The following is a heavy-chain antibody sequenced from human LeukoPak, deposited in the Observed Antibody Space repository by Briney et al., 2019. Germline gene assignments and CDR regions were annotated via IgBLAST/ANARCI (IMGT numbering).Heavy chain of an antibody. J-gene: IGHJ6*03. CDR2: IYPGDSDT. Sequence: GESLKISCKTSRYSFTSYWIGWVRQMPGKGLEWLGIIYPGDSDTRYSPSFQGQVTISADKSISTAYLQWSSLKAPDTAMYYCARHNYYDSSGYFNMDVWGKGTMVTVSS. CDR3: ARHNYYDSSGYFNMDV. D-gene: IGHD3-22*01. CDR1: RYSFTSYW. V-gene: IGHV5-51*01.